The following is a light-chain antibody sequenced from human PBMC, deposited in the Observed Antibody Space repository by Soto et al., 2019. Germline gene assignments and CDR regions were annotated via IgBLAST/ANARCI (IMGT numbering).Light chain of an antibody. CDR1: RKYVGGYDF. J-gene: IGLJ1*01. CDR3: SSYAGDNTYV. Sequence: QSVLTQPPSAAGSPGQSGTISCTGTRKYVGGYDFVSWYQQHPGRAPKLIIVEVNKWPSGVPDRFSASKSGNTASLTVSGLQAEDEADYYCSSYAGDNTYVFGTGTKVTVL. CDR2: EVN. V-gene: IGLV2-8*01.